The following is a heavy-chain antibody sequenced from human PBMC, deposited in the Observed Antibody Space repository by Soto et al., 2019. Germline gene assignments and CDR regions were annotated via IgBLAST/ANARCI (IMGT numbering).Heavy chain of an antibody. D-gene: IGHD3-3*01. CDR1: GFTFSNAW. CDR2: IKSKTDGGTT. Sequence: GGSLRLSCAASGFTFSNAWMNWVRQAPGKGLERVGRIKSKTDGGTTDYAAPVKGRFTISRDDSKNTLYLQMNSLKTEDTAVYYCTTESPRYYDFWSGHYFDYWGQGTLVTVSS. V-gene: IGHV3-15*07. J-gene: IGHJ4*02. CDR3: TTESPRYYDFWSGHYFDY.